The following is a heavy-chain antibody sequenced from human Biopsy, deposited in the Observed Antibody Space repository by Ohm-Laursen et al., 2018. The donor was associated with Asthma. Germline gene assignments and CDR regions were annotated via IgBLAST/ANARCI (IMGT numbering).Heavy chain of an antibody. V-gene: IGHV3-53*01. Sequence: SLRLSCTASGFAVSRDYMFWFRQAQGKARGGVSVIYSGGTSHTADSVRGRFTISRDYSKNTLYLQMHSLRAEDTAVYYCARGDSSNWSHYYFDYWGQGTLVTVSS. CDR2: IYSGGTS. J-gene: IGHJ4*02. CDR1: GFAVSRDY. D-gene: IGHD3-22*01. CDR3: ARGDSSNWSHYYFDY.